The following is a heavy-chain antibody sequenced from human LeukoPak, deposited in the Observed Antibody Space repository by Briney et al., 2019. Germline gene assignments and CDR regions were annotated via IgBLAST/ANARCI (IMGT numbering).Heavy chain of an antibody. D-gene: IGHD3-10*01. V-gene: IGHV3-21*06. J-gene: IGHJ4*02. CDR3: ARGLQGSTTPFDY. Sequence: GGSLRLSCAASGFTFSTYNMNWVRQAPGKGLEWVSSISISSIHIYDADSVKGRFTITRDNEKNTLYLQMNSLRAEDTAVYYCARGLQGSTTPFDYWGQGARVTVSS. CDR1: GFTFSTYN. CDR2: ISISSIHI.